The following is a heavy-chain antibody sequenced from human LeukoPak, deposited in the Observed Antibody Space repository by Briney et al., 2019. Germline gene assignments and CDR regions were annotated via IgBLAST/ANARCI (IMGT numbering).Heavy chain of an antibody. CDR1: GFTLRDYW. V-gene: IGHV3-7*05. CDR2: IKGDGREK. D-gene: IGHD5-24*01. J-gene: IGHJ5*02. Sequence: PGGSLRLSCAAAGFTLRDYWTITVRQAPGEGLEWLGKIKGDGREKRYADSVRGRFTISRANAQTSLYLQMNSLRAEDTAGYYCARASDPWLQLTWGQGTLVTVSS. CDR3: ARASDPWLQLT.